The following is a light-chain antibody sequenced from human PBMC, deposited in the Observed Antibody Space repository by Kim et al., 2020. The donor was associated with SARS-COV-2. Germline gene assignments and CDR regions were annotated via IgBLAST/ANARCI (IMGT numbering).Light chain of an antibody. J-gene: IGKJ2*01. CDR2: GAS. V-gene: IGKV3-15*01. Sequence: EIVMTQSPATLSVSPGERATLSCRASQSISSYLAWYQQKPGQAPRLLIYGASTRATGIPARFSGSGSGTEFTLTISSLQSEDFAVYYCQQYNDWPPGDTFGQGTKLEI. CDR3: QQYNDWPPGDT. CDR1: QSISSY.